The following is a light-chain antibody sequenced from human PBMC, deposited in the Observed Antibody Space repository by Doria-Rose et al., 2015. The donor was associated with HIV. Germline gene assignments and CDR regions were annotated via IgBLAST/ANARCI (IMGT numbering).Light chain of an antibody. CDR2: AAS. J-gene: IGKJ4*01. V-gene: IGKV1-39*01. Sequence: DIRMTQSPSSLSASVGDRVTITCRASQSTGSFLNWYQQKPGKAPKLLIYAASSLQHGVPSRFSGSGSGTDFTLTISSLQPEDFATYFCQQSYSTPLTFGGGTKVE. CDR1: QSTGSF. CDR3: QQSYSTPLT.